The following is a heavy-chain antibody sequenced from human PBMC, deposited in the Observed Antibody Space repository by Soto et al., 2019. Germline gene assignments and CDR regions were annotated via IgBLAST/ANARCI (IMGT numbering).Heavy chain of an antibody. J-gene: IGHJ6*02. CDR1: GYSFSNYW. D-gene: IGHD3-3*01. CDR2: IYPGDSDT. Sequence: GESLKISCKGSGYSFSNYWIGWVRQMPGKGLEWMAIIYPGDSDTRYSPSFQGQVTISADKSINTVYLQWSSLKASDTATYYCARLGFDYDFLSGYYNVHHYYGIDVWGQGTTVTVSS. V-gene: IGHV5-51*01. CDR3: ARLGFDYDFLSGYYNVHHYYGIDV.